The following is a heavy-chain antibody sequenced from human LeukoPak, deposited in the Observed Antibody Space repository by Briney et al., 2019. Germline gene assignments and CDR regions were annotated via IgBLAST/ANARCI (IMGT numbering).Heavy chain of an antibody. J-gene: IGHJ4*02. CDR3: ARGYCSSTSCPPRGLWGYDRPSSLSQKGYFDY. CDR1: GGSFSGYY. D-gene: IGHD2-2*01. Sequence: SETLSLTCAVYGGSFSGYYWSWIRQPPGKGLEWIGEINHSGSTNYNPSLKSRVTISVDTSKNQFSLKLSSVTAADTAVYYCARGYCSSTSCPPRGLWGYDRPSSLSQKGYFDYWGQGTLVTVSS. CDR2: INHSGST. V-gene: IGHV4-34*01.